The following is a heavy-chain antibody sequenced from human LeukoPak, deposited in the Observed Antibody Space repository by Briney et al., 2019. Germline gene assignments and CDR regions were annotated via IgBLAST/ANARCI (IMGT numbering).Heavy chain of an antibody. D-gene: IGHD6-13*01. Sequence: SETLSLTCTVSGGSISSDYWSWIRQPPGKGLEWIGYIYYSGSTNYNPSLKSRVTISVDTSKNQFSLKLSSVTAADTAVYYCARGSVAAAGRFDYWGQGTLVTVSS. V-gene: IGHV4-59*01. CDR1: GGSISSDY. CDR3: ARGSVAAAGRFDY. CDR2: IYYSGST. J-gene: IGHJ4*02.